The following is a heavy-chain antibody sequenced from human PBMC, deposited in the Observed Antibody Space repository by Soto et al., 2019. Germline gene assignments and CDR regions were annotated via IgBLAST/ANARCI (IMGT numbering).Heavy chain of an antibody. Sequence: ASVKVSCKASGYTFTGYYMHWVRQAPGQGLEWMGWINPNSGGTNYAQKFQGWVTMTRDTSISTAYMELSRLRSDDTAVYYCAIFPENTLNGRVVTAIRSDTDVDYFDYWGQGTLVTVSS. J-gene: IGHJ4*02. V-gene: IGHV1-2*04. CDR3: AIFPENTLNGRVVTAIRSDTDVDYFDY. CDR2: INPNSGGT. D-gene: IGHD2-21*02. CDR1: GYTFTGYY.